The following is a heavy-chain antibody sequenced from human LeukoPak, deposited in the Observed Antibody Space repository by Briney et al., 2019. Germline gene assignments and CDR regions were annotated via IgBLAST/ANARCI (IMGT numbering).Heavy chain of an antibody. CDR2: VHYSGSI. J-gene: IGHJ6*03. CDR3: ARQLYVSGSYYAPMDV. D-gene: IGHD3-10*01. V-gene: IGHV4-39*01. CDR1: GGSISSSSYF. Sequence: PSETLSLTCSVSGGSISSSSYFWGWIRQPPGTGLEWIASVHYSGSIYYNPSLKSRLTISVDTSKNQFSLKVSSVTAADTAVYFCARQLYVSGSYYAPMDVWGKGTTVTISS.